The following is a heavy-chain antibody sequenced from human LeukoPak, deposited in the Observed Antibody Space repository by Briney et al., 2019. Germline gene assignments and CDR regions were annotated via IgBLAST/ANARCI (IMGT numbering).Heavy chain of an antibody. V-gene: IGHV3-15*01. CDR1: GFTFSNAW. CDR3: TTEQQWPVGGPEI. D-gene: IGHD6-19*01. CDR2: IKSKTDGGTT. Sequence: GGSLRLSCAASGFTFSNAWMSWVRQAPGKGLEWVGCIKSKTDGGTTDYAAPVKGRFTISRDDSKNTLYLQMNGLKTEDTAVYYCTTEQQWPVGGPEIWGQGTMVTVSS. J-gene: IGHJ3*02.